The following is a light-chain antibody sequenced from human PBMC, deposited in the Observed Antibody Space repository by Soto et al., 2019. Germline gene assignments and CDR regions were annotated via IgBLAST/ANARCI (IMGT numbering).Light chain of an antibody. CDR3: QQYNNWPPWT. CDR2: DAS. CDR1: QSVGGY. V-gene: IGKV3-11*01. Sequence: EIVLTQSPATLSLSPGERATLSCRASQSVGGYLDWYQQKPGQAPRLLIYDASNRASGIPARFSGSGSGTDFTLTISSLQSEDFAVYYCQQYNNWPPWTFGQGTKVEIK. J-gene: IGKJ1*01.